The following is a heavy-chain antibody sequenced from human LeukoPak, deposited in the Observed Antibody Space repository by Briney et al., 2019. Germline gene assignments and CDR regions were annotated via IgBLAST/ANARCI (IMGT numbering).Heavy chain of an antibody. CDR3: ARVPRLLYVRD. CDR2: IYYSGST. V-gene: IGHV4-59*01. J-gene: IGHJ4*02. D-gene: IGHD2-2*02. CDR1: GGSISSYY. Sequence: SETLSLTCTVSGGSISSYYWSWIRQPAGKGLEWIGYIYYSGSTNYNPSLKSRVTISVDTSKNQFSLKLSSVTAADTAVYYCARVPRLLYVRDWGQGTLVTVSS.